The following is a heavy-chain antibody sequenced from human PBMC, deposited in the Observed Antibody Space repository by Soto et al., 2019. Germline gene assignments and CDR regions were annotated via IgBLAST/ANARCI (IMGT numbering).Heavy chain of an antibody. CDR2: IRSKANSYAT. Sequence: GGSLRLSCAASGFTFSGSAMHWVRQASGKGLEWVGRIRSKANSYATAYAASVKGRFTISRDDSKNTAYLQMNSLKTEDTAVYYCTRLNDILTGYYSYYYYYYVMAVWGQGTTVTVSS. D-gene: IGHD3-9*01. J-gene: IGHJ6*02. CDR3: TRLNDILTGYYSYYYYYYVMAV. CDR1: GFTFSGSA. V-gene: IGHV3-73*01.